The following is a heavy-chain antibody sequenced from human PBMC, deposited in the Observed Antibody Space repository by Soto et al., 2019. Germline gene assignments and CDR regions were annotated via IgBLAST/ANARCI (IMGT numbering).Heavy chain of an antibody. CDR2: ISGIRDYI. D-gene: IGHD3-10*01. CDR1: GFTFSYYP. CDR3: AREGVHNYTEYYFDF. V-gene: IGHV3-21*06. J-gene: IGHJ4*02. Sequence: EVQLVESGGGLVNPGGSLRLSCAASGFTFSYYPLHWVRRAPGKGLEWVSSISGIRDYIRYADSVKGRFTISRDNAKTALYLQMNSLTAEDTAVYYCAREGVHNYTEYYFDFWGQGTLVTVSS.